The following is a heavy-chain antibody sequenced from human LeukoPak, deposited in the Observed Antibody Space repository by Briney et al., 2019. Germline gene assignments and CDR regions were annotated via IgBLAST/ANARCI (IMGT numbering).Heavy chain of an antibody. CDR1: GFTFSSYG. V-gene: IGHV3-33*01. CDR3: ARETDTAMGYGMDV. D-gene: IGHD5-18*01. CDR2: IWYDGSNK. Sequence: PGGSLRLSCAASGFTFSSYGMHWVRQAPGKGLEWVAVIWYDGSNKYYADSVKGRFTISRDNSKNTLYLQMNSLRAEDTAVYYCARETDTAMGYGMDVWGQGTTVTVSS. J-gene: IGHJ6*02.